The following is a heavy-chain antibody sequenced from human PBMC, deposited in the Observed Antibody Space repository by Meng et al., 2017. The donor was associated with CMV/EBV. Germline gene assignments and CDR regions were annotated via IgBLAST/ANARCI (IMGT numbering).Heavy chain of an antibody. CDR1: GGSVSSSSYY. D-gene: IGHD5-12*01. CDR2: IYYSGST. CDR3: AATQPGYRHYYYGMDV. J-gene: IGHJ6*02. V-gene: IGHV4-39*07. Sequence: LRLSCTVSGGSVSSSSYYWCWIRQPPGKGVEWIGSIYYSGSTYYNPSLKSRVTISVDTSKNQFSLKLSSVTAADTAVYYCAATQPGYRHYYYGMDVWGQGTTVTVSS.